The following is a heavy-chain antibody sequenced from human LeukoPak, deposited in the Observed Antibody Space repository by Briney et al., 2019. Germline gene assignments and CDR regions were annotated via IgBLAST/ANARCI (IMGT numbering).Heavy chain of an antibody. Sequence: PGGSLRLSCTASGFTFSSHAMTWVRQTAGMGLQWVSSITGSGSGAYYADSVKGRVTISRDNSKNTLFLEMDSLRPEDTAMYCCAKVRGDHLHLRDDCDYWGQGTLVSVSS. CDR2: ITGSGSGA. CDR1: GFTFSSHA. V-gene: IGHV3-23*01. CDR3: AKVRGDHLHLRDDCDY. D-gene: IGHD2-21*02. J-gene: IGHJ4*02.